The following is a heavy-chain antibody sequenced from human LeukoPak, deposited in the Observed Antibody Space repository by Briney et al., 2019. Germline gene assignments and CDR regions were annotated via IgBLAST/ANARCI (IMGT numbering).Heavy chain of an antibody. CDR1: GFTVSSNY. D-gene: IGHD2-15*01. CDR2: ISGSGGST. J-gene: IGHJ5*02. CDR3: ANLPGRYCSGGSCYATP. Sequence: GGSLRLSCAASGFTVSSNYMSWVRQAPGKGLEWVSAISGSGGSTYYADSVKGRFTISRDNSKNTLYLQMNSLRAEDTAVYYCANLPGRYCSGGSCYATPWGQGTLVTVSS. V-gene: IGHV3-23*01.